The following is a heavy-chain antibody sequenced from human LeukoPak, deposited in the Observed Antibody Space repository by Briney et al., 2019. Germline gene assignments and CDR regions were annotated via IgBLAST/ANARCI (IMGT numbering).Heavy chain of an antibody. CDR1: GYTFTSYD. Sequence: ASVKVSCKASGYTFTSYDINWVRQATGQGLEWMGWMNPNSGGTNYAQKFQRRVTMTRDTSISTAYMELSRLRSDDTAVYYCARSSPYSSSPFDYWGQGTLVTVSS. J-gene: IGHJ4*02. CDR3: ARSSPYSSSPFDY. D-gene: IGHD6-6*01. CDR2: MNPNSGGT. V-gene: IGHV1-2*02.